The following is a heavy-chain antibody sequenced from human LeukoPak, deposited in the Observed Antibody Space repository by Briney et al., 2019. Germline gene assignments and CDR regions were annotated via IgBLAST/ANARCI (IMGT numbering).Heavy chain of an antibody. CDR1: GGSISSYY. CDR3: ARVGTYDYVWGSYSFDP. Sequence: SETLSLTCTVSGGSISSYYWSWIRQPPRKGLEWIGYIYYSGSTNYNPSLKSRVTISVDTSKNQFSLKLSSVTAADTAVYYCARVGTYDYVWGSYSFDPWGQGTLVTVSS. J-gene: IGHJ5*02. V-gene: IGHV4-59*01. CDR2: IYYSGST. D-gene: IGHD3-16*01.